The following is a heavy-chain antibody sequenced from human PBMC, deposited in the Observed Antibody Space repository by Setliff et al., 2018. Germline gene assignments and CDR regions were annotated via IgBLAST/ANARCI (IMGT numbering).Heavy chain of an antibody. V-gene: IGHV4-59*02. J-gene: IGHJ1*01. CDR3: ARVDFTMIQGVLGL. D-gene: IGHD3-10*01. CDR2: IYHNGNT. Sequence: SETLSLTCTVSGGSVSPYFWSWIRQPPGKGLQWIGYIYHNGNTNFNPSLKSRVNMSIDTSKNQFALNLKSVTAADTAVYYCARVDFTMIQGVLGLWGQGTLVTGSS. CDR1: GGSVSPYF.